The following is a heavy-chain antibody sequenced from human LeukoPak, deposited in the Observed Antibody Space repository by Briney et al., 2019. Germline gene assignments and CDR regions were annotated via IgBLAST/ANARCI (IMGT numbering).Heavy chain of an antibody. D-gene: IGHD6-6*01. CDR3: ARDRIAARPTFDY. CDR2: INPNSGGT. Sequence: ASVKVSCKASGYTFTDSYIYWLRQAPGQGLEWMGWINPNSGGTNHAQKFQDRVTMTSDTSISTAYMELTRLRSDDTAVYFCARDRIAARPTFDYWGQGTLVTVSS. J-gene: IGHJ4*02. V-gene: IGHV1-2*02. CDR1: GYTFTDSY.